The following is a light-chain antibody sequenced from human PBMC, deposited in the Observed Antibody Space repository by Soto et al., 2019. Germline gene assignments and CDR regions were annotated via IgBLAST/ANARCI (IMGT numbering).Light chain of an antibody. V-gene: IGKV1-39*01. CDR1: QSISRY. Sequence: DIQITQSPSPLSASVGDRVTITCRASQSISRYLNWYQQKPGKAPNLLIYVASSLQSEVPSRFSGSGSGADFTLTITSLQPEDFATYYCQQSYGTPITFGQGTRLEIK. J-gene: IGKJ5*01. CDR2: VAS. CDR3: QQSYGTPIT.